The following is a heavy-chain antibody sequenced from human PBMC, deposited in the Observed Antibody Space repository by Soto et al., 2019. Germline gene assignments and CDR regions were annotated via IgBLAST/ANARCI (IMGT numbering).Heavy chain of an antibody. CDR2: INHSGST. J-gene: IGHJ3*02. CDR1: GGSFSGYY. V-gene: IGHV4-34*01. CDR3: ASGAIAAAGTSRAFDI. D-gene: IGHD6-13*01. Sequence: PSAPLSLTCAVYGGSFSGYYWSWIRQPPGKGLEWIGEINHSGSTNYNPSLKSRVTISVDTSKNQFSLKLSSVTAADTAVYYCASGAIAAAGTSRAFDIWGQGTMVTVSS.